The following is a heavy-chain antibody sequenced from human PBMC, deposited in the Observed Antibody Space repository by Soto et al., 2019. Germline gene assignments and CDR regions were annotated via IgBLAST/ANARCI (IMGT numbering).Heavy chain of an antibody. CDR3: ARSQGYSSGRYEFPHYYGMDV. CDR2: INPNSGGT. Sequence: ASVKVSCKASGYIFTDYYMHWVRQAPGQELGWMGRINPNSGGTNYAQKFQGRVTITRDTSASTAYMELSSLRSEDTAVYYCARSQGYSSGRYEFPHYYGMDVWGQGTTVTVSS. J-gene: IGHJ6*02. D-gene: IGHD6-25*01. CDR1: GYIFTDYY. V-gene: IGHV1-2*06.